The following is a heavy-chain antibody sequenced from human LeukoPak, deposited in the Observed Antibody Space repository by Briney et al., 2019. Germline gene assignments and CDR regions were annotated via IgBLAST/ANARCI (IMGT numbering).Heavy chain of an antibody. V-gene: IGHV1-69*13. Sequence: SVKVSCKASGGTFSSYAISWVRQAPGQGLEWMGGIIPIFGTANYAQKFQGRVTITADESTSTAYMELSSLRSEDTAVYYCASPVEGDIVVVSAASGAFDIWGQGTMVTVSS. CDR2: IIPIFGTA. J-gene: IGHJ3*02. CDR1: GGTFSSYA. CDR3: ASPVEGDIVVVSAASGAFDI. D-gene: IGHD2-2*01.